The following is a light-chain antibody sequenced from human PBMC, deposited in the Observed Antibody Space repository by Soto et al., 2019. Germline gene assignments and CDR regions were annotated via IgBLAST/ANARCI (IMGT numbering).Light chain of an antibody. Sequence: ETVMTHSPATLSVSPWERATLSCRASQSVSYYLAWYQQKPGQAPRLLIYDASTRATGVPVRFSGSGSGTEFTLTISSLEPEDFAVYYCQQRSNWPITFGHGTRLEIK. CDR3: QQRSNWPIT. V-gene: IGKV3-11*01. CDR2: DAS. CDR1: QSVSYY. J-gene: IGKJ5*01.